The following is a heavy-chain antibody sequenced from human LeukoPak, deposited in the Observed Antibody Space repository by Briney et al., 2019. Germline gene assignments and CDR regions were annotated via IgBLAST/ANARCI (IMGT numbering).Heavy chain of an antibody. D-gene: IGHD5-12*01. Sequence: PGGTLRLSCAASGFTFSSYSMNWGRQAPGKGLEWVSYISSSSGTIYYADSMKGLFTTSSDTAKHSLYLQITSLTAEDTAVYYCARDWLTDPKDYWGQGTLVTVSS. CDR3: ARDWLTDPKDY. V-gene: IGHV3-48*01. J-gene: IGHJ4*02. CDR2: ISSSSGTI. CDR1: GFTFSSYS.